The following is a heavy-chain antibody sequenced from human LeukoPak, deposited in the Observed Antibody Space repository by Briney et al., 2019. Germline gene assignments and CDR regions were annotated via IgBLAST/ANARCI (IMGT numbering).Heavy chain of an antibody. CDR2: INHGGDT. CDR3: ASNKYPVQAFDI. J-gene: IGHJ3*02. Sequence: PSETLSLTSAVSGGSFSDYYWSWIRQSPGKGLEWIGEINHGGDTNYNSSLQSRVSLSVDTSRNQFSLILSSVTAADTAIYYCASNKYPVQAFDIWGQGTMVTVSS. D-gene: IGHD1/OR15-1a*01. V-gene: IGHV4-34*01. CDR1: GGSFSDYY.